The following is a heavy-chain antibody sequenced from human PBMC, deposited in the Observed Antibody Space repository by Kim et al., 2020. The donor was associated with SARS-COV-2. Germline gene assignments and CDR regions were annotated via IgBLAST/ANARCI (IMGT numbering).Heavy chain of an antibody. J-gene: IGHJ4*02. CDR3: AREARAITGTTVGYFDY. V-gene: IGHV1-2*02. Sequence: FQGRVTMTRDTSISTAYMELSRLRSDDTAVYYCAREARAITGTTVGYFDYWGQGTLVTVSS. D-gene: IGHD1-20*01.